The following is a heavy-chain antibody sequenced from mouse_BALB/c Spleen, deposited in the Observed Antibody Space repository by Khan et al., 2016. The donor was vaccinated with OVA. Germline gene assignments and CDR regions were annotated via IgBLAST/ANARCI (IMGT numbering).Heavy chain of an antibody. CDR2: IDPFSGGT. CDR3: TRHGYVAWFTY. J-gene: IGHJ3*01. CDR1: GYSFTSYY. V-gene: IGHV1-31*01. D-gene: IGHD2-2*01. Sequence: EVQLQQSGPDLMKPGASLKISCKASGYSFTSYYIHWVVQSHGKSLEWIGYIDPFSGGTTYNQKFKGKATLTVDKSSRTAYRQHSNLTSEDSAVYYCTRHGYVAWFTYWGQGTLVTVSA.